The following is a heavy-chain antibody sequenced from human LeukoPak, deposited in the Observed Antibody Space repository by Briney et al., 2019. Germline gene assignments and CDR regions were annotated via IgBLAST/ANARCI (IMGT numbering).Heavy chain of an antibody. CDR2: ISYDGSNK. Sequence: GRSLRLSCAASGFTFSSYGMHWVRQAPGKGLDWVAVISYDGSNKYYADSVKGRFTISRDTSKNTLNLQMNSLRAEDTAVYYCARDQEGFDYWGQGTLVTVSS. V-gene: IGHV3-30*03. CDR1: GFTFSSYG. J-gene: IGHJ4*02. CDR3: ARDQEGFDY.